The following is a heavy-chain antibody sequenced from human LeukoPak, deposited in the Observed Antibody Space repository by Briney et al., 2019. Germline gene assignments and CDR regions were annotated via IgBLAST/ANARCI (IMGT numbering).Heavy chain of an antibody. V-gene: IGHV3-33*01. Sequence: GGSLRFSCAASGFTFSSYGMHWVRQAPGKGLEWVAVIWYDGSNKYYADSVKGRFTISRDNSKNTLYLQMNSLRAEDTAVYYCARFEQGYYYGMDVWGQGTTVTVSS. CDR2: IWYDGSNK. CDR3: ARFEQGYYYGMDV. CDR1: GFTFSSYG. D-gene: IGHD3-9*01. J-gene: IGHJ6*02.